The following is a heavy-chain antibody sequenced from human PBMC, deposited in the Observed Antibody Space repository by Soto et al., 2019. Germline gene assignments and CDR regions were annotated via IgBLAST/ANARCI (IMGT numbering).Heavy chain of an antibody. CDR1: GFTFSNAW. Sequence: GGALRLSCAASGFTFSNAWMSWVRHAPGKGLEWVGRIKSKTDGGTTDYAAPVKGRFTISRDDSKNTLYLQMNSLKTEDTAVYYCTTDGSSWYDYYYGMDVWGQGTTVTVSS. J-gene: IGHJ6*02. CDR2: IKSKTDGGTT. D-gene: IGHD6-13*01. CDR3: TTDGSSWYDYYYGMDV. V-gene: IGHV3-15*01.